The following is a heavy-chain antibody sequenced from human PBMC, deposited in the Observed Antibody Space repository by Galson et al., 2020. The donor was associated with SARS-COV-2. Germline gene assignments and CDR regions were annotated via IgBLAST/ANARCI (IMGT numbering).Heavy chain of an antibody. Sequence: GESLKIFCVASGFTFSRYGLSWVRQAPGQGPDWVATTNDTTYYADPVRRRFIISRDDSKNTLYLQMNGLSADDTDVYYWAKEFVRGIGYMGVCGPGITFSVAS. CDR1: GFTFSRYG. D-gene: IGHD3-10*02. CDR3: AKEFVRGIGYMGV. V-gene: IGHV3-23*01. CDR2: TNDTT. J-gene: IGHJ6*03.